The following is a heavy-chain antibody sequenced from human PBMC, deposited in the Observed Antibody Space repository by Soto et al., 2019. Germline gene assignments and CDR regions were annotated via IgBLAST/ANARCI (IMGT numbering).Heavy chain of an antibody. CDR2: ISGSGGST. J-gene: IGHJ6*03. Sequence: GGSLRLSCAASGFTFSSYAMSWVRQAPGKGLEWVPAISGSGGSTYYADSVKGRFTISRDNSKNTLYLQMNSLRAEDTAVYYCAKTPYGAYYYYMDVWGKGTSVTVSS. CDR3: AKTPYGAYYYYMDV. V-gene: IGHV3-23*01. CDR1: GFTFSSYA. D-gene: IGHD3-10*01.